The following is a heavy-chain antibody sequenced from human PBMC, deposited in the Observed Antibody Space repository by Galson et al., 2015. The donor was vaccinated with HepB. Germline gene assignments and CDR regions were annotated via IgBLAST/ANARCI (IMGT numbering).Heavy chain of an antibody. CDR1: GFTFTNAW. Sequence: SLRLSCAASGFTFTNAWMTWVRQAPGKGLEWVAVIWHDGSNKYYADSMKGRFTISRDNSKNTLYLQMSSLRAEDTAGYYCAREGLTAMTLFDYWGQGTLVTVSS. CDR3: AREGLTAMTLFDY. CDR2: IWHDGSNK. V-gene: IGHV3-33*08. D-gene: IGHD4-17*01. J-gene: IGHJ4*02.